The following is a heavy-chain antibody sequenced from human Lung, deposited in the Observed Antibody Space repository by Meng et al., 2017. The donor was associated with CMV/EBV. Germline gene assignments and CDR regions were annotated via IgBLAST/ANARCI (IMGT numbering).Heavy chain of an antibody. CDR1: FTCQY. D-gene: IGHD3-3*01. V-gene: IGHV1-46*01. Sequence: FTCQYIYWVRQAPGQGLEWVGMINPSGGSTSYAPKFQGRVTVTSDTSTSTVYMELSSLRSEDTAVFYCARVIGQFSGPDFWSGYFDYWGQGTLVTVSS. CDR3: ARVIGQFSGPDFWSGYFDY. CDR2: INPSGGST. J-gene: IGHJ4*02.